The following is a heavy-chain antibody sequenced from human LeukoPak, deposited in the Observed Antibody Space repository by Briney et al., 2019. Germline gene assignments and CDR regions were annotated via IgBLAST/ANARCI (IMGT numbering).Heavy chain of an antibody. D-gene: IGHD3-22*01. CDR2: ISWNSGSI. Sequence: GGSLRLSCAASGFTFDDYGMHWVRQGPGRGLEWVSGISWNSGSIVYADSVKGRFTISRDNAKNSLDLQMNSLRAEDTALYFCAKDMSPSDSSGYWGFAFDIWGQGTMVTVSS. CDR1: GFTFDDYG. V-gene: IGHV3-9*01. J-gene: IGHJ3*02. CDR3: AKDMSPSDSSGYWGFAFDI.